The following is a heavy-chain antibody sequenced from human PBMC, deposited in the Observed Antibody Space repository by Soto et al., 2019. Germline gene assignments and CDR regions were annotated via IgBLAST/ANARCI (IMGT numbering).Heavy chain of an antibody. V-gene: IGHV4-34*01. Sequence: SETLSLTWGVYGGSFSAYSWTWLRQSPGKGLEWIGEITHGGSTDYNPALKSRLVMSVDTSKNQFSLRVTSVTAADAAVYFCPRARFDSWSHIYYGLYVWGKGTTVTVSS. CDR3: PRARFDSWSHIYYGLYV. CDR2: ITHGGST. J-gene: IGHJ6*04. CDR1: GGSFSAYS. D-gene: IGHD3-3*01.